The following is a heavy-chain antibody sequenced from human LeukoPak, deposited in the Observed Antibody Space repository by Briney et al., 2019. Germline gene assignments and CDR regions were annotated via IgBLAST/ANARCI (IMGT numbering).Heavy chain of an antibody. CDR3: ARDPYYYGSGSYCDY. V-gene: IGHV3-21*01. Sequence: GGSLRLSCAASGFTFSSYSINWVRQAPGKGLEWVSSISSSSSYIYYADSVKGRFTISRDNAKNSLYLQMNSLRAEDTAVYYCARDPYYYGSGSYCDYWGQGTLVTVSS. CDR2: ISSSSSYI. D-gene: IGHD3-10*01. CDR1: GFTFSSYS. J-gene: IGHJ4*02.